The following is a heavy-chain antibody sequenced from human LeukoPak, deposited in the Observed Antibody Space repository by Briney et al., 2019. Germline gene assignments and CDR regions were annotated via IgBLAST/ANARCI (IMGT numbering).Heavy chain of an antibody. CDR2: ISSSGSTI. J-gene: IGHJ6*04. Sequence: NPGGSLRLSCAASDFTVSSNYMSWVRQAPGKGLEWVSYISSSGSTIYYADSVKGRFTISRDNAKNSLYLQMNSLRAEDTAVYYCAELGITMIGGVWGKGTTVTISS. D-gene: IGHD3-10*02. V-gene: IGHV3-11*04. CDR1: DFTVSSNY. CDR3: AELGITMIGGV.